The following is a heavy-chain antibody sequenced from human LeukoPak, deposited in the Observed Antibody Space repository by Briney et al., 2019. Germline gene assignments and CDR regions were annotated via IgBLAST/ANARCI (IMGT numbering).Heavy chain of an antibody. CDR3: ATSSDSSGND. Sequence: GGSLRLSCAASGFTFGSYSMNWVRQAPGKGLEWVSHITASGTAMFYADSVKGRFTISRDNAKSSLYLQMNTLRAEDTAVYYCATSSDSSGNDWGQGTLVTVSS. CDR2: ITASGTAM. J-gene: IGHJ4*02. D-gene: IGHD3-22*01. CDR1: GFTFGSYS. V-gene: IGHV3-48*04.